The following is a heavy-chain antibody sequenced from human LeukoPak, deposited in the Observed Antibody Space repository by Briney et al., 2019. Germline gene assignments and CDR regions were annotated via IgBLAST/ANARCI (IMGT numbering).Heavy chain of an antibody. Sequence: GGSLRLSRAAAGFTFTAHSRNWVRQAPGKGLEWIAYMTAAGVTRYGVSVQGRFTISRDNGMQSAYLQMISLRVEDTAVYYCTRDGGSSSFDFDYWGQGVLVTVSS. V-gene: IGHV3-21*01. CDR1: GFTFTAHS. CDR3: TRDGGSSSFDFDY. D-gene: IGHD2-15*01. CDR2: MTAAGVT. J-gene: IGHJ4*02.